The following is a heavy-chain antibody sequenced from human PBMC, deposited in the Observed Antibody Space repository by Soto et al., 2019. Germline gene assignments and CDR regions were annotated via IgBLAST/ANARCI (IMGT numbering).Heavy chain of an antibody. CDR1: GYTFTSYY. CDR3: AREITRAVEMATIGNGMDV. V-gene: IGHV1-46*01. Sequence: EASVKVSCKASGYTFTSYYMHWVRQAPGQGLEWMGIINPSGGSTSYAQKFQGRVTMTRDTSTSTVYMELSSLRSEDTAAYYCAREITRAVEMATIGNGMDVWGQGTTVTVSS. J-gene: IGHJ6*02. D-gene: IGHD5-12*01. CDR2: INPSGGST.